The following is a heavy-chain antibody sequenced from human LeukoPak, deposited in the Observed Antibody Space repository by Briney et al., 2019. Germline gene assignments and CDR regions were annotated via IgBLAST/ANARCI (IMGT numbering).Heavy chain of an antibody. Sequence: GGSLRLSCAASGFTFSSYWMSWVRQAPGKGLEWVANIKQDGSEKYYVDSVKGRFTISRDNAKNSLYLQMNSLRAEDTAVYYCARDEGYCSGGSCDDWGYYMDVWGKGTTVTISS. CDR2: IKQDGSEK. V-gene: IGHV3-7*01. CDR3: ARDEGYCSGGSCDDWGYYMDV. J-gene: IGHJ6*03. D-gene: IGHD2-15*01. CDR1: GFTFSSYW.